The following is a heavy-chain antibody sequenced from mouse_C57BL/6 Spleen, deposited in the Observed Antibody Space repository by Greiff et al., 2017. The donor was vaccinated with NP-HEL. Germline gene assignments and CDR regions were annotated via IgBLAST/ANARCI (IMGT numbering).Heavy chain of an antibody. CDR2: IRPSASDS. Sequence: QVQLQQPGAELVKPGASVKVSCKASGYTFTSYWMHWVQQRPGQGLEWIGRIRPSASDSTSNQTFKGKATLTVDKAASTAYMQLSTLTSEDAAVYYDAITDYEYGWDWFAYWGQGTLVTVSA. CDR3: AITDYEYGWDWFAY. D-gene: IGHD2-4*01. V-gene: IGHV1-74*01. J-gene: IGHJ3*01. CDR1: GYTFTSYW.